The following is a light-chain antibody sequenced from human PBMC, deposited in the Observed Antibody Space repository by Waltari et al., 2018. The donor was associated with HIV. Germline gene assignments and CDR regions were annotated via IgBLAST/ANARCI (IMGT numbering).Light chain of an antibody. CDR1: QTIADS. V-gene: IGKV1-39*01. CDR3: QQTYSSPIT. CDR2: AVS. Sequence: DIQLTQSPPSLSVCVGDRVTINCRATQTIADSLNWYQQKPGKAPSLLIYAVSNLQSGVPPRFSGGGSRTDFALTIVNIQPDDFATYYCQQTYSSPITFGQGTRLETK. J-gene: IGKJ5*01.